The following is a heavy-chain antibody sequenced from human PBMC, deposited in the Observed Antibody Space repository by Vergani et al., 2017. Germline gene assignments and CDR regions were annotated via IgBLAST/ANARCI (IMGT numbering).Heavy chain of an antibody. V-gene: IGHV1-3*01. Sequence: QVQLVQSGAEVKKPGASVKVSCKASGYTFTSYAMHWVRQAPGQRLEWMGWINAGNGNTKYSQKFQGRVTITRDTSASTAYMELSSLRSEDTAVYYCGRGRKYYYDSSGYQDYFDYWGQGTLVTVSS. D-gene: IGHD3-22*01. CDR3: GRGRKYYYDSSGYQDYFDY. J-gene: IGHJ4*02. CDR1: GYTFTSYA. CDR2: INAGNGNT.